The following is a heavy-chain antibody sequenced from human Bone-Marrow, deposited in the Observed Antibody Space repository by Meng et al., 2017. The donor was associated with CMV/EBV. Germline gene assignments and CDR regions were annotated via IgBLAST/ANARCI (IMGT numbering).Heavy chain of an antibody. CDR1: GGSFSSYY. J-gene: IGHJ4*02. Sequence: QAQLQQSGAGLLKPSETLSLTCAVYGGSFSSYYWSWIRQPPGKGLEWIGEINHSGSTNYNPSLKSRVTISVDTSKNQFSLKLSSVTAADTAVYYCARGVDYYDSSGYYYWGQGTLVTVSS. V-gene: IGHV4-34*01. CDR3: ARGVDYYDSSGYYY. D-gene: IGHD3-22*01. CDR2: INHSGST.